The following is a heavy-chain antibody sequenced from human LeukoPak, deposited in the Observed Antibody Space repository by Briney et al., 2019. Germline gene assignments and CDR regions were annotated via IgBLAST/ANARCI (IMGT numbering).Heavy chain of an antibody. CDR3: AKTRYDSSGGEIGY. Sequence: GGSLRLSCAASGFTFDDYAMHWVRQAPGKGLEWVSGISWNSGSIGYADSVKGRFTISRDNAKNSLYLQMNSLRAEATALYYCAKTRYDSSGGEIGYWGQGTLVTVPS. J-gene: IGHJ4*02. V-gene: IGHV3-9*01. CDR1: GFTFDDYA. CDR2: ISWNSGSI. D-gene: IGHD3-22*01.